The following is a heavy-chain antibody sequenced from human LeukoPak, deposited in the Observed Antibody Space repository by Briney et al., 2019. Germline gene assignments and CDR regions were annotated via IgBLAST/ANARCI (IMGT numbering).Heavy chain of an antibody. Sequence: GGSLRLSCAASGFTFSSYWMHWVRHAPGKGLVWVSRINSDGSSTSYADSVKGRFTISRDNAKNTLYLQMNSLRAEDTAVYYCARAAYSSGWGDDFDYWGQGTLVTVSS. D-gene: IGHD6-19*01. V-gene: IGHV3-74*01. J-gene: IGHJ4*02. CDR2: INSDGSST. CDR3: ARAAYSSGWGDDFDY. CDR1: GFTFSSYW.